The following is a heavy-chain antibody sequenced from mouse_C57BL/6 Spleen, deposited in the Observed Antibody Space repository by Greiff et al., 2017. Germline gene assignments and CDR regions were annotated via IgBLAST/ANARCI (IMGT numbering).Heavy chain of an antibody. CDR2: IDPSDSET. CDR1: GYTFTSYW. D-gene: IGHD2-1*01. Sequence: QVQLKQPGAELVRPGSSVKLSCKASGYTFTSYWMHWVKQRPIQGLEWIGNIDPSDSETNYNQKFKDKATLTVDKSSSTAYMQLSSLTSEDSAVYYCASGDYGNYVGYFDFWGQGTTLTVSS. CDR3: ASGDYGNYVGYFDF. J-gene: IGHJ2*01. V-gene: IGHV1-52*01.